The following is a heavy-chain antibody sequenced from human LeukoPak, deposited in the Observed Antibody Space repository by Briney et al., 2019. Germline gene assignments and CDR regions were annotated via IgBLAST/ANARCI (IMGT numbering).Heavy chain of an antibody. CDR2: SRSKAYGGTK. J-gene: IGHJ4*02. Sequence: GGSLRLSCTASGFTFGDYPMSWVRQAPGKGLEWVSFSRSKAYGGTKEYAASVKGRFTISRDDSKSIAYLQMNSLKTEDTAVYYCTRTMYPRRPRLCNYWGQGTLVTVSS. D-gene: IGHD2-15*01. CDR1: GFTFGDYP. CDR3: TRTMYPRRPRLCNY. V-gene: IGHV3-49*04.